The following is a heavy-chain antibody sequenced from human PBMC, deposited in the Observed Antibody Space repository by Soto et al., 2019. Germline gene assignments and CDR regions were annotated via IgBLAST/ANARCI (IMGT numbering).Heavy chain of an antibody. D-gene: IGHD6-19*01. V-gene: IGHV1-2*04. CDR1: GYTFTGYY. CDR2: INPNSGGT. CDR3: ARDGIAVAGSPNYYYYGMDV. J-gene: IGHJ6*02. Sequence: ASVKVSCKASGYTFTGYYMHWVRQAPGQGLEWMGWINPNSGGTNYAQKFQGWVTMTRDTSISTAYMELSRLRSDDTAVYYCARDGIAVAGSPNYYYYGMDVWGQGTTVTVSS.